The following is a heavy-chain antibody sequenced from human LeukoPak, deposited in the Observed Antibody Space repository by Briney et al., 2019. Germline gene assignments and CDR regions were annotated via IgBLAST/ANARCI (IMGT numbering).Heavy chain of an antibody. Sequence: LRLSCAASGFTVSSNYMSWVRQAPGKGLEWIGYIYYSGSTYYNPSLKSRLTISVDTSKNQFSLKLSSVTAADTAVYYCARDRRVGYSYGAFDYWGQGNLVTVSS. CDR2: IYYSGST. CDR1: GFTVSSNY. J-gene: IGHJ4*02. V-gene: IGHV4-30-4*08. CDR3: ARDRRVGYSYGAFDY. D-gene: IGHD5-18*01.